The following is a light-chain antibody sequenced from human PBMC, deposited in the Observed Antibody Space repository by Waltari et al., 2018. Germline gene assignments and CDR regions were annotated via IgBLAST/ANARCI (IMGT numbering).Light chain of an antibody. CDR3: QQYNNWPPGYI. V-gene: IGKV1-39*01. CDR1: QSISRF. Sequence: DIQMTQSPSSLSASVGDRVTITCRAGQSISRFLNWYQQKPGEAPKLLIYTASSLQSGVPSRFSGSGSGTEFTLTISTLQSEDFAVYYCQQYNNWPPGYIFGQGTKLEIK. J-gene: IGKJ2*01. CDR2: TAS.